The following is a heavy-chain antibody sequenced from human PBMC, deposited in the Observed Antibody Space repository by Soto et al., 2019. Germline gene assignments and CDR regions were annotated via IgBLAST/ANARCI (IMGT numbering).Heavy chain of an antibody. Sequence: GGSLRLSCAASGFTFSSYAMSWVRQAPGKGLEWVSAISGSGGSTYYADSVKGRFTISKDISRNSLSLQLDSLGVEDTAVYFSEYDVGGYPSTAPCWGKGTLVPVSS. J-gene: IGHJ4*02. D-gene: IGHD6-25*01. CDR3: EYDVGGYPSTAPC. V-gene: IGHV3-23*01. CDR2: ISGSGGST. CDR1: GFTFSSYA.